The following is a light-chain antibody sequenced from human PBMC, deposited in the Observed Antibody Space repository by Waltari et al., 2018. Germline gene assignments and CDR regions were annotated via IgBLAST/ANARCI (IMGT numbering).Light chain of an antibody. CDR3: QHSGTSPPLT. CDR2: GAS. V-gene: IGKV3-20*01. CDR1: QTFSSSY. J-gene: IGKJ4*01. Sequence: SLSPWERATLSCRASQTFSSSYLAWYQQKPGQAPRLLIYGASTRAAGCPVRFSGSGSGTDFTLTISRLEPEDFAVYYCQHSGTSPPLTFGGGTTVEI.